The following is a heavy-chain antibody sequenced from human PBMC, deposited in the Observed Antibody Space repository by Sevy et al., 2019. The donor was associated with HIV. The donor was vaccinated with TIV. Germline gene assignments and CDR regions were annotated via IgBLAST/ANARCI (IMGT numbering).Heavy chain of an antibody. CDR1: GFTFSSYE. J-gene: IGHJ4*02. Sequence: GGSLRLSCAASGFTFSSYEMNWVRQAPGKGLEWVSYISSSGSTIYYADSVKGRFTISRDNAKNKLYLQMNSLRAEDTAVYYCATACPRVADYWGQGTLVTVSS. CDR2: ISSSGSTI. V-gene: IGHV3-48*03. D-gene: IGHD2-15*01. CDR3: ATACPRVADY.